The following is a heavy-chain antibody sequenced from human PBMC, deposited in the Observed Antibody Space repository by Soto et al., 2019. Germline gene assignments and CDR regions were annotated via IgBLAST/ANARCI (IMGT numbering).Heavy chain of an antibody. CDR1: GYTFVSHY. D-gene: IGHD2-21*02. V-gene: IGHV1-46*01. CDR2: INPSSGTA. CDR3: ARDRWGPPDF. J-gene: IGHJ4*02. Sequence: QVQLVQSGAEVKNPGASVKISCKASGYTFVSHYIRWVRQAPGQGLEWMGIINPSSGTATYTQQFQGRVTMTTDTSTNSVFLEMNTLKTDDTAVYYCARDRWGPPDFWGQGTQVTVSS.